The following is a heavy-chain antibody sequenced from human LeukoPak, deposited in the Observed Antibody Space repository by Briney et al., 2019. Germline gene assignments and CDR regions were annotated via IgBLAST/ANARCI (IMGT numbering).Heavy chain of an antibody. CDR2: IQQDGNEK. V-gene: IGHV3-7*04. CDR1: GFTFSNSW. CDR3: ARDRGGKDF. J-gene: IGHJ4*02. D-gene: IGHD3-16*01. Sequence: PGGSLRLSCAASGFTFSNSWMSWVRQAPGKGLEWVANIQQDGNEKYHADSVKGRFTISRDNAKNSLYLEMNSLRVEDTAVYYCARDRGGKDFWGQGTLLTVSS.